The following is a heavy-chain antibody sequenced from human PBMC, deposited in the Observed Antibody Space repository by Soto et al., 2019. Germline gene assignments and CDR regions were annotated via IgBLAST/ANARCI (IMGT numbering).Heavy chain of an antibody. CDR3: ARDTGSSWSTFDY. J-gene: IGHJ4*02. V-gene: IGHV6-1*01. CDR2: TFYRSTWYN. Sequence: QVQLQQSGPGLVKPSQTLSLTCAISGDSVSSNSAAWNWFRQSPSRGLEWLGRTFYRSTWYNDYAVSVRSRRTINPDTSKSQFSLQLNSVTPEDTAVYFCARDTGSSWSTFDYWGQGTLVTVSS. D-gene: IGHD6-13*01. CDR1: GDSVSSNSAA.